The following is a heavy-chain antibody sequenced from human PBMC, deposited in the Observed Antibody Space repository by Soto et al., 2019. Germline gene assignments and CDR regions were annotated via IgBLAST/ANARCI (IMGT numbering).Heavy chain of an antibody. CDR1: GYTFTSYY. D-gene: IGHD3-3*01. J-gene: IGHJ6*02. CDR3: ARDRIWGLRFLEWLPYGMDV. Sequence: ASVKVSCKASGYTFTSYYMHWVRRAPGQGLEWMGIINPSGGSTSYAQKFQGRVTMTRDTSTSTVYMELSSLRSEDTAVYYCARDRIWGLRFLEWLPYGMDVWGQGTTVTVSS. V-gene: IGHV1-46*01. CDR2: INPSGGST.